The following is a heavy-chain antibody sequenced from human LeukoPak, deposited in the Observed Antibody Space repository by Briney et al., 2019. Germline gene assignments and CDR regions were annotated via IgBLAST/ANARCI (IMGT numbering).Heavy chain of an antibody. CDR1: GFSFSSYA. D-gene: IGHD6-19*01. J-gene: IGHJ4*02. V-gene: IGHV3-23*01. CDR2: ISGSGDNT. CDR3: AKRSGYTTGCFFDF. Sequence: GGSLRLSCAASGFSFSSYAMSWVRQAPGKGLEWGSSISGSGDNTYYAESVKGRFTISRDNSKNTLFLQMNSLRAEDTAVFYCAKRSGYTTGCFFDFWGQGTLVTVSS.